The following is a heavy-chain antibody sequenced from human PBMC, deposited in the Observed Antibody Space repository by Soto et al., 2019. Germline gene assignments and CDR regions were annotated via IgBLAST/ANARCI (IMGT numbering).Heavy chain of an antibody. J-gene: IGHJ4*02. V-gene: IGHV4-31*03. Sequence: PSETLSLTCPVSGVSISSGCYYLSWIRPHPGKGLEWIGYIYYSGSTYYNPSLKSRVTISVDTSKNQFSLKLSSVAAADTAVYYCARSAANQYSSSWSFDYWGQGTLVTVSS. CDR1: GVSISSGCYY. CDR2: IYYSGST. CDR3: ARSAANQYSSSWSFDY. D-gene: IGHD6-13*01.